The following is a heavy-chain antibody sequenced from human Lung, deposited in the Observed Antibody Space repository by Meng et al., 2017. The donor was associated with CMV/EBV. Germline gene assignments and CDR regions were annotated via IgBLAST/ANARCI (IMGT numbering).Heavy chain of an antibody. V-gene: IGHV1-18*01. Sequence: ASVXVSCKASDYSFTSYGISWVRQAPGQGLEWMGWINTYKGNTNYAQKFQGRVTVTAETSTSTVYMEVRGLRFDDTAIYYCARSITIYRIDVWGLGTPVTVSS. D-gene: IGHD3-3*01. CDR3: ARSITIYRIDV. J-gene: IGHJ6*02. CDR2: INTYKGNT. CDR1: DYSFTSYG.